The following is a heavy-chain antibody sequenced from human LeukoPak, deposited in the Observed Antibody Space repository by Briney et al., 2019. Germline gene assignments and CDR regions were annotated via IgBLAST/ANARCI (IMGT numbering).Heavy chain of an antibody. CDR1: GYSISSGYY. D-gene: IGHD2-2*01. V-gene: IGHV4-38-2*02. CDR3: ARAEGCSSTSCPPDYYYYMDV. CDR2: IYHSGST. Sequence: SETLSLTCTVSGYSISSGYYWGWIRQPPGKGLEWIGSIYHSGSTYYNPSLKSRVTISVDTSKKQFSLKLSSVTAADTAVYYCARAEGCSSTSCPPDYYYYMDVWGKGTTVTVSS. J-gene: IGHJ6*03.